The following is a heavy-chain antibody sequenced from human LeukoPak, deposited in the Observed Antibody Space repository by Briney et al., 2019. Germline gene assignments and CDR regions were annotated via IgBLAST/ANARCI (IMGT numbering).Heavy chain of an antibody. CDR2: INPNSGGT. CDR1: GCTFTGYY. V-gene: IGHV1-2*02. Sequence: ASVKVSCKASGCTFTGYYMHWVRQAPGQGLEWMGWINPNSGGTNYAQKFQGRVTMTRDTSISTAYMELSRLRSDDTAVYYCARAREYSSSGDFDYLGQGTLVTVSS. D-gene: IGHD6-6*01. CDR3: ARAREYSSSGDFDY. J-gene: IGHJ4*02.